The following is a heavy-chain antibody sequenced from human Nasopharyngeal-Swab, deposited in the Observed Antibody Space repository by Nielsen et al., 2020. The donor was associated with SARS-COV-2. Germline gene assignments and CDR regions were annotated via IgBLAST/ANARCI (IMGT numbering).Heavy chain of an antibody. J-gene: IGHJ3*02. V-gene: IGHV1-24*01. CDR2: VVPEDGEP. Sequence: ASVKVSCKVSGYTPTVLHRHWVRQAPGEGLEWMGTVVPEDGEPIYAQNFQGRVTMTEDTSTYTAYLELSSLRSEDTAVYYCASEGSGVFGVVIYAFDIWGPGTLVTVSS. D-gene: IGHD3-3*01. CDR1: GYTPTVLH. CDR3: ASEGSGVFGVVIYAFDI.